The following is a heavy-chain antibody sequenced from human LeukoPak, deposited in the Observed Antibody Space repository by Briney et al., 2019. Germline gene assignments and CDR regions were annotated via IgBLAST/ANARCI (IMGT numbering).Heavy chain of an antibody. Sequence: SETLSLTCTVSGGSISSYYWSWIRQPPGKGLEWIGYIYYSGSTNYNPSLKSRVTISVDTSKNQFSLKLSSVTAADTAVYYCARARARAPRFLEWLLKGVWFDPWGQGTLVTVSP. CDR3: ARARARAPRFLEWLLKGVWFDP. CDR1: GGSISSYY. J-gene: IGHJ5*02. D-gene: IGHD3-3*01. V-gene: IGHV4-59*12. CDR2: IYYSGST.